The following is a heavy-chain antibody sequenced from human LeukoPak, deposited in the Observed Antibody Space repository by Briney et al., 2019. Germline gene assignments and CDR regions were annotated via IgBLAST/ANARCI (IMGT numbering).Heavy chain of an antibody. D-gene: IGHD3-22*01. V-gene: IGHV1-69*05. CDR3: ARGGEANYYDTSGYYLYYY. CDR1: GYTFTSYD. Sequence: SVKVSCRASGYTFTSYDINWVRQAPGQGLEWMGRIIPIFGTTNYAQKFQGRVTITTDESTSTAYMELSSLRSEDTAVYYCARGGEANYYDTSGYYLYYYWGQGTLVTVSS. CDR2: IIPIFGTT. J-gene: IGHJ4*02.